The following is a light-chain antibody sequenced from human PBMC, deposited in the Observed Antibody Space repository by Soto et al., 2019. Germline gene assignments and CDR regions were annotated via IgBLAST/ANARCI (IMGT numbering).Light chain of an antibody. CDR3: QQSYSTPT. CDR2: AAS. J-gene: IGKJ5*01. V-gene: IGKV1-39*01. CDR1: QGIRSA. Sequence: IQVTQSPSSLSASVGDRVTITCRTSQGIRSALGWYQQKPGKVPKLLIYAASTLQSGVPSRFSGSGSGTDFTLTISSLQPEDFATYYCQQSYSTPTFGQGTRLEIK.